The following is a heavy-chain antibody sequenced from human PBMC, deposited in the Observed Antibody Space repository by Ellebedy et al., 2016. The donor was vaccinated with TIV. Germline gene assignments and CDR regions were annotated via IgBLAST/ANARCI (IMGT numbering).Heavy chain of an antibody. V-gene: IGHV3-11*01. CDR2: ISSTGSNM. CDR1: GFTFTDYY. Sequence: GESLKISCAASGFTFTDYYMSWIRQAPGKGLEWVSYISSTGSNMFYADSVKGRFTISRDNAKNSLYLQMNSLRADDTAVYYCARGRKEFSGNYYHWFDPWGQGTLVTVSS. D-gene: IGHD1-26*01. CDR3: ARGRKEFSGNYYHWFDP. J-gene: IGHJ5*02.